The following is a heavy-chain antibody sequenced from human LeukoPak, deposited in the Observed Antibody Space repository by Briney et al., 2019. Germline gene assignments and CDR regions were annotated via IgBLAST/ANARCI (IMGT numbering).Heavy chain of an antibody. CDR2: ISGSGGAT. CDR1: GFNFSRNA. CDR3: AKAELGVDTFFDY. Sequence: PGGSLRLSCEVSGFNFSRNAMSWVRQAPGKGLEWVSVISGSGGATHYADSVKGRFTISRDNSKNTLYLQMNSLRAEDTAVYYCAKAELGVDTFFDYWGQGTLVTVSS. J-gene: IGHJ4*02. D-gene: IGHD3-3*01. V-gene: IGHV3-23*01.